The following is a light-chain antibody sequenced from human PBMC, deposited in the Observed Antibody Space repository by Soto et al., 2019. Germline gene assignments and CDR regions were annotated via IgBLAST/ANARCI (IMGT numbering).Light chain of an antibody. CDR2: EGS. Sequence: QSALTQPASVSGSPGQSITISCTGTSSDVGRYNLVSWYQQHPGKAPKFMIYEGSKRPSGVSNRFSGSKSGNTASLTISGLQAEDEADYYCCSYAGSSTYVFGTETKLTVL. CDR1: SSDVGRYNL. V-gene: IGLV2-23*01. CDR3: CSYAGSSTYV. J-gene: IGLJ1*01.